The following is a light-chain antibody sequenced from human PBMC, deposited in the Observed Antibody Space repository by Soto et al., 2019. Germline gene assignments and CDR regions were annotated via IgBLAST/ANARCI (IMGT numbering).Light chain of an antibody. CDR3: AAWDDSLNGVV. CDR1: SSNIASNT. J-gene: IGLJ2*01. Sequence: VLTQPPSASGPPGQRVTISCSGSSSNIASNTVNWYQQLPGTAPKVLIYTDNQRPSGVPDRFSGSKSGTSASLAISGLQSEDEADYYCAAWDDSLNGVVFGGGTKLTVL. CDR2: TDN. V-gene: IGLV1-44*01.